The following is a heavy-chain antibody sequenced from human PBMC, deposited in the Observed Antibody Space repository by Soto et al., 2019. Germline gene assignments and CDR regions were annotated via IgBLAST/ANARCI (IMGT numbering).Heavy chain of an antibody. Sequence: QVQLQQWGAGPLRPLETLSLTCGVSGGSFSGYYWAWIRQSPGKGLEWSGEINYRGSINYNPSLKSRVSISVDTSKNHYSLNLRSVTAADTAVYYCARESHDILTGPPWVWYFDLWGRGTLVTVSS. D-gene: IGHD3-9*01. CDR3: ARESHDILTGPPWVWYFDL. V-gene: IGHV4-34*01. J-gene: IGHJ2*01. CDR2: INYRGSI. CDR1: GGSFSGYY.